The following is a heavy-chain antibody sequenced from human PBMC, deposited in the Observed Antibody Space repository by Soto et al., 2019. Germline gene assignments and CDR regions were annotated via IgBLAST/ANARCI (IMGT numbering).Heavy chain of an antibody. J-gene: IGHJ4*02. CDR1: GGSLDSGSFS. CDR3: GTNYDYRIDY. D-gene: IGHD4-4*01. CDR2: IYPRGST. Sequence: SETLSLTCAVSGGSLDSGSFSWSWIRQPPGKGLEWPGYIYPRGSTFYNPSLRGRVTISLDRSKNQFSLKLSSVTAADTAVYYCGTNYDYRIDYWGQGTLVTVSS. V-gene: IGHV4-30-2*01.